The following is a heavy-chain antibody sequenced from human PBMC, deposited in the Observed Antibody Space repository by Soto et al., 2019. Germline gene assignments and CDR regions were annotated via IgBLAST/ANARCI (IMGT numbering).Heavy chain of an antibody. CDR3: AKGGGRLIDY. CDR1: GFTFSNYW. J-gene: IGHJ4*02. Sequence: GGSLRLSCAASGFTFSNYWMHWVRQAPGKGLVWVSRINGDGSSTNYANSVKGRFTISRDNAKNTLYLQVNSLRAEDTAVYYCAKGGGRLIDYWGQGIVVTVSS. CDR2: INGDGSST. D-gene: IGHD6-25*01. V-gene: IGHV3-74*01.